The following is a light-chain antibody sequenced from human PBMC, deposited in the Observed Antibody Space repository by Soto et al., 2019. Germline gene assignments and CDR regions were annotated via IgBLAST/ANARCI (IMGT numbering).Light chain of an antibody. Sequence: IVLTQSPGTLSLSPGERATLSCRASQSVSSSYLAWYQQKPGQAPRLLIHGVSTRATGIPDRFSGSGSGTDFTLTISRLEPEDFPVYYCQQYVTSPYIFGQGTKLEIK. J-gene: IGKJ2*01. CDR1: QSVSSSY. V-gene: IGKV3-20*01. CDR2: GVS. CDR3: QQYVTSPYI.